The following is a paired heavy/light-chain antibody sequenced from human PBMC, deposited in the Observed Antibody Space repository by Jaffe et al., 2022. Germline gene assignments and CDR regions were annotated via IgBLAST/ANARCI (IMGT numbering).Light chain of an antibody. CDR1: QSVLYRSNNRNY. Sequence: DIVMTQSPDSLAVSLGERATINCKSSQSVLYRSNNRNYFAWYQQKPGQPPKLLIYWASTRESGVPDRFTGSGSGTDFTLTISSLQAEDVAVYYCQQYYTTPVTFGQGTRLEIK. V-gene: IGKV4-1*01. CDR2: WAS. J-gene: IGKJ5*01. CDR3: QQYYTTPVT.
Heavy chain of an antibody. CDR2: IHTNGIT. CDR1: GGSITSGSYF. Sequence: QVQLQESGPGLVKPSQTLSLTCTVSGGSITSGSYFWSWIRQPAGKGLEWIGRIHTNGITNYNPSLQSRGTISVDPAKNQFSLNLRSVTAADTAVYYCARDQWELLAPDAFDIWGQGTMVTVSS. J-gene: IGHJ3*02. D-gene: IGHD1-26*01. CDR3: ARDQWELLAPDAFDI. V-gene: IGHV4-61*02.